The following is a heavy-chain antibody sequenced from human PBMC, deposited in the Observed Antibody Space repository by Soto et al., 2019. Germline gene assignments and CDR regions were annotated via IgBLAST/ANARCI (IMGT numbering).Heavy chain of an antibody. V-gene: IGHV1-18*01. J-gene: IGHJ4*02. CDR1: GYTFTSYG. D-gene: IGHD1-1*01. CDR2: ISAHNGNT. Sequence: QVHLVQSGAEVKKPGASVKVSCKGSGYTFTSYGITWVRQAPGQGLEWMGWISAHNGNTDYAQRLQGRVTVTRDTSTSTAYMELRSLGSDDTAVYYCARGRYGDYWGQGALVTVSS. CDR3: ARGRYGDY.